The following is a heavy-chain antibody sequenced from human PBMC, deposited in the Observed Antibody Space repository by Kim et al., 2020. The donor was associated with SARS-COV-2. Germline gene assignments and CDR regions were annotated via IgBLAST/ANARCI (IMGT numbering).Heavy chain of an antibody. CDR3: ARDGEWIEAVAGTGMDV. V-gene: IGHV4-4*07. J-gene: IGHJ6*02. CDR2: IYTSGST. Sequence: SETLSLTCTVSGGSISSYYWSWIRQPAGKGLEWIGRIYTSGSTNYNPSLKSRVAMSVDTSKNQFSLKLSSVTAADTAVYYCARDGEWIEAVAGTGMDVWGQGTTVTVSS. D-gene: IGHD6-19*01. CDR1: GGSISSYY.